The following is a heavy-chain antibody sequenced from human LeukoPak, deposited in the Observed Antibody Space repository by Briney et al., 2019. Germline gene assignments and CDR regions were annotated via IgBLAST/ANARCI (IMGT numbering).Heavy chain of an antibody. J-gene: IGHJ4*02. V-gene: IGHV5-51*01. CDR3: ARIPIRSYYDILTGSYIGGFDY. CDR1: GYSFTSYW. CDR2: IYPGDSDT. D-gene: IGHD3-9*01. Sequence: GESLKISCKGSGYSFTSYWIGWVRQMPGKGLEWMGIIYPGDSDTRYSPSFQGQVTISADKSISTAYLQGSSLKASDPAMYYCARIPIRSYYDILTGSYIGGFDYWGQGTLVTVSS.